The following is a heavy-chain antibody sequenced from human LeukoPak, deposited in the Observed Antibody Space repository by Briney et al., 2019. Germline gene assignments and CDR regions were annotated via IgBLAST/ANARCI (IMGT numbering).Heavy chain of an antibody. J-gene: IGHJ4*02. V-gene: IGHV1-18*01. D-gene: IGHD2-15*01. CDR1: GYTFTSYG. Sequence: ASVKVSCTASGYTFTSYGISWVRQAPGQGLEWMGWISAYNGNTNYAQKLQGRVTMTTDTSTSTAYMELRSLRSDDTAVYYCARGYCSGGSCYGYYFDYWGQGTLVTVSS. CDR3: ARGYCSGGSCYGYYFDY. CDR2: ISAYNGNT.